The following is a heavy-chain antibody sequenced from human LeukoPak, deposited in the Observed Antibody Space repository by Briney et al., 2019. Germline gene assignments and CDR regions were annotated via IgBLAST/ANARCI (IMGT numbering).Heavy chain of an antibody. V-gene: IGHV4-4*07. Sequence: SETLSLTCTVSGGSNSSYYWSWIRQPAGKGLEWLGRIYTTGSSNYNPSLKSRVTMSVDTSKNQFSLKLSSVTAADTAVYYCAKESAGGTVDYWGQGTLVTVSS. D-gene: IGHD3/OR15-3a*01. CDR3: AKESAGGTVDY. CDR2: IYTTGSS. J-gene: IGHJ4*02. CDR1: GGSNSSYY.